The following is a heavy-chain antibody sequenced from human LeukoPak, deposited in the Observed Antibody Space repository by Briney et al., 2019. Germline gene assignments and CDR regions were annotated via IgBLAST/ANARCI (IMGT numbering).Heavy chain of an antibody. CDR3: AKTPSVGSKVFDF. Sequence: PGRSLRLSCAASGFTFDDYAMHWVRQAPGKGLEWVSGISWESGSIDYVDSVKGRFTISRDNAKNSLYLQMNSLRPEDTALYYCAKTPSVGSKVFDFWGQGTMVTVSS. V-gene: IGHV3-9*01. CDR2: ISWESGSI. D-gene: IGHD3-10*01. J-gene: IGHJ3*01. CDR1: GFTFDDYA.